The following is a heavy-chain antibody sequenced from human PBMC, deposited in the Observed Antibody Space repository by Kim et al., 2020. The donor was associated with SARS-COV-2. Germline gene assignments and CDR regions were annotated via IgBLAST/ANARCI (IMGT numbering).Heavy chain of an antibody. V-gene: IGHV3-7*01. D-gene: IGHD4-17*01. CDR1: GFSFSSYW. Sequence: GGSLRLSCAASGFSFSSYWMSWVRQAPGKGLEWVANIKQDGSEKYYVDSVKGRFTISRDNAKNSLYLQMNSLRTEDTAVYYCAKRDYGDSPYFDYWGQGTLVTVAS. J-gene: IGHJ4*02. CDR3: AKRDYGDSPYFDY. CDR2: IKQDGSEK.